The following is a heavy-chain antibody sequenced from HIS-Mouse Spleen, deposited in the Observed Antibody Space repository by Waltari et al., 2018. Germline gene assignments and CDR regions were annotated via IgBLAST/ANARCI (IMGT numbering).Heavy chain of an antibody. CDR1: GFTFSSYG. CDR2: ISYDGSNK. V-gene: IGHV3-30*18. D-gene: IGHD4-17*01. CDR3: AKGGSTTVTAFDI. Sequence: QVQLVESGGGVVQPGRSLRLSCAASGFTFSSYGMHWVGQAPGKGLEWVAVISYDGSNKYYADSVKGRFTISRDNSKNTLYLQMNSLRAEDTAVYYCAKGGSTTVTAFDIWGQGTMVTVST. J-gene: IGHJ3*02.